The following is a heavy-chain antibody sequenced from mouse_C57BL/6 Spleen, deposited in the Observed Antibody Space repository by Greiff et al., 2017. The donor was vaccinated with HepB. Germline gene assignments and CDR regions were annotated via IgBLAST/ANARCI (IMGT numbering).Heavy chain of an antibody. CDR3: ARHALLLYAMDY. D-gene: IGHD2-10*01. Sequence: QVQLKQSGPGLVAPSQSLSITCTVSGFSLTSYGVHWVRQPPGKGLEWLVVIWSDGSTTYNSALKSRLSISKDNSKSQVFLKMNSLQTDDTAMYYCARHALLLYAMDYWGQGTSVTVSS. J-gene: IGHJ4*01. CDR2: IWSDGST. CDR1: GFSLTSYG. V-gene: IGHV2-6-1*01.